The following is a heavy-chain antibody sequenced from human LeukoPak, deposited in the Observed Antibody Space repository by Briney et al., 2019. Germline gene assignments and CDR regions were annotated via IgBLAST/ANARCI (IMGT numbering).Heavy chain of an antibody. CDR3: ARIKKRGGWYYFDY. D-gene: IGHD6-19*01. J-gene: IGHJ4*02. CDR1: GYTFTSYD. CDR2: MNPNSGNT. Sequence: ASVKVSCKASGYTFTSYDINWVRQATGQGLGWMGWMNPNSGNTGYAQKFQGRVTMTRNTSISTAYMELSSLRSEGTAVYYCARIKKRGGWYYFDYWGQGTLVTVSS. V-gene: IGHV1-8*01.